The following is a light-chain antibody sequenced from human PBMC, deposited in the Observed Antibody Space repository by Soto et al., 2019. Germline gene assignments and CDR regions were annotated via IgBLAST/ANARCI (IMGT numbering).Light chain of an antibody. CDR2: AAS. CDR3: QQTNLFPRS. J-gene: IGKJ4*01. Sequence: DIRMTQSPSFVSASVGDRGTISCRASQDISNWLVWYQQKPGKAPNLLIYAASSLQSGVPSRFSGSGSGTDFTLTISSLQPEDFATSFCQQTNLFPRSFGGWTKVEIK. V-gene: IGKV1D-12*01. CDR1: QDISNW.